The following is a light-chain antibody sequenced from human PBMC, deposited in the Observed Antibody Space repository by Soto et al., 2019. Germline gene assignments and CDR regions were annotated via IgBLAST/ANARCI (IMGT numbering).Light chain of an antibody. CDR1: QSVSTNY. CDR3: HQYANSPYT. CDR2: AAS. J-gene: IGKJ2*01. V-gene: IGKV3-20*01. Sequence: EIVLTQSPGTLSLSPGERATLSCRASQSVSTNYLAWFQHQPGQTPRLLIYAASSRATGIPDRFSGSGSGTDFTLTINRMEPEDFAMFYCHQYANSPYTFGQGTNLEIK.